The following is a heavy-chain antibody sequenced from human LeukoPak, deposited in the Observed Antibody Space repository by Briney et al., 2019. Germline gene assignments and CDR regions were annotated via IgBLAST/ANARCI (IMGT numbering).Heavy chain of an antibody. Sequence: GGSLRLSCAVSGFTLSSYSMNWVRQAPGKGLEWVSSISTTGSHIYFADSLRGRITVSRDNAKNSVYLQLNSLRAEDTAVYYCARGTTTVQREDAFDIWGQGTMVTVSS. CDR2: ISTTGSHI. CDR1: GFTLSSYS. V-gene: IGHV3-21*01. J-gene: IGHJ3*02. D-gene: IGHD1-26*01. CDR3: ARGTTTVQREDAFDI.